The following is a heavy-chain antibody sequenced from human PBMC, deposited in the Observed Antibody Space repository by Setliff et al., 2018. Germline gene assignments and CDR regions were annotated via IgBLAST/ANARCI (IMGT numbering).Heavy chain of an antibody. V-gene: IGHV3-7*01. Sequence: GGSLRLSCAASGFSFSSYWMNWARQVPGKGLEWVANINPDGTETAYVDSVKGRFTISKDNAKNSLFLQMNSLRAEDTAVYYCGGSPGVWNYWGQGTLVTAPQ. CDR1: GFSFSSYW. D-gene: IGHD1-26*01. CDR2: INPDGTET. CDR3: GGSPGVWNY. J-gene: IGHJ4*02.